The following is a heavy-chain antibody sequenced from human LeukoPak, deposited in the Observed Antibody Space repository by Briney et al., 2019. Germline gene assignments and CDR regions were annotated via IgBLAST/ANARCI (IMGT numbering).Heavy chain of an antibody. V-gene: IGHV1-2*02. Sequence: GASVKVSCKASGYTFTGYYIHWVRQAPGQGLEWVGWINPTSGGTNYAQKFQDRVTMTRDTSNNSSYMEVSRLRSDDTAVYYCAREFRTTAWSYDAFDLWGQGTMVTVSS. CDR2: INPTSGGT. CDR3: AREFRTTAWSYDAFDL. CDR1: GYTFTGYY. J-gene: IGHJ3*01. D-gene: IGHD1-1*01.